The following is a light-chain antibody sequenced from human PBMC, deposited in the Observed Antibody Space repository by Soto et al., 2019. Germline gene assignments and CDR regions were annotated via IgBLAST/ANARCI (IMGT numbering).Light chain of an antibody. CDR3: QHYGSSPWT. CDR2: GAS. J-gene: IGKJ1*01. CDR1: QRAFSSY. V-gene: IGKV3-20*01. Sequence: EIVLTQSPGTLSLSPGERATLSCRASQRAFSSYLAWYQQKPGQAPRLLIYGASSRATGIPDRFSGSGSGTDFTLAISILEPEYFAVYYCQHYGSSPWTLGQGIKVEIK.